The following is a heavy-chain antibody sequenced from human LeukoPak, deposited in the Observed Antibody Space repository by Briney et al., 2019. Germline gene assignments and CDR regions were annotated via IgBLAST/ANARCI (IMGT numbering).Heavy chain of an antibody. CDR3: ARETYYDFWSGLYYFDY. D-gene: IGHD3-3*01. CDR1: GYSISSGYY. V-gene: IGHV4-38-2*02. J-gene: IGHJ4*02. CDR2: IYHSGST. Sequence: SDCLSLTCAVSGYSISSGYYWGWIRQPPGKGLAWIGIIYHSGSTYYNPSLKSRVTISVDTSKNQFSLKLSSVTAADTAVYYCARETYYDFWSGLYYFDYWGQGTLVTVSS.